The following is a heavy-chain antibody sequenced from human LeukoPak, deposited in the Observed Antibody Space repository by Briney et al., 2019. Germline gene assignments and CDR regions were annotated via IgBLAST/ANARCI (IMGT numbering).Heavy chain of an antibody. D-gene: IGHD4-11*01. CDR2: ISANGGGT. CDR3: ARDPINYPLDY. Sequence: GGSLRLSCAASGFTFSNYAINWVRQAPGKGLEWVSGISANGGGTYYADSVKGRFTISRDNSKNTLYLQMNSLRAEDTAVYYCARDPINYPLDYWGQGTLVTVSS. J-gene: IGHJ4*02. CDR1: GFTFSNYA. V-gene: IGHV3-23*01.